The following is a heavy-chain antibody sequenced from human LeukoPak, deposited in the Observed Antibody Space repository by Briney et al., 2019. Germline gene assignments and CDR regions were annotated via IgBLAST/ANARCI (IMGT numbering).Heavy chain of an antibody. CDR1: GFTFDDYA. Sequence: GGSLRLSCAASGFTFDDYAMRWVRQAPGKGLEWVSGISWNSGSIGYADSVKGRFTISRDNAKNSLYLQMNSLRAEDTALYYCAKGTRMFDPWGQGTLVTVSS. V-gene: IGHV3-9*01. J-gene: IGHJ5*02. CDR3: AKGTRMFDP. CDR2: ISWNSGSI.